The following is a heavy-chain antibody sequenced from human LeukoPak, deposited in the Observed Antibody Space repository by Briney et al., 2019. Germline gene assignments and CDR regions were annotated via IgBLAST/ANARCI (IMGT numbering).Heavy chain of an antibody. V-gene: IGHV3-33*01. CDR2: IWYGGINK. J-gene: IGHJ4*02. D-gene: IGHD6-13*01. CDR3: ARDSRQQLVRELDY. CDR1: GFTFTDSG. Sequence: PGGSLRLSRVVSGFTFTDSGMHWVRQAPGKGLEWVAVIWYGGINKNYADSVKGRFTISRDNSKNTVYLQMNSLRAEDTAVYYCARDSRQQLVRELDYWGRGTLVTVSS.